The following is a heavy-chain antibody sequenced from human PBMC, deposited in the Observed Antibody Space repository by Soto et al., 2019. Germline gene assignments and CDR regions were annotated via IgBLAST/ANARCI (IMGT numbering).Heavy chain of an antibody. V-gene: IGHV1-69*02. CDR2: IIPILGIA. Sequence: QVQLVQSGAEVKKPGSSVKVSCKASGGTFSSYTISWVRQAPGQGLEWMGRIIPILGIANYAQKFQGRVTXTXDXXTSTAYMELSSLRSEDTAVYYCAKGDYGDYGWFDPWGQGTLVTVSS. CDR3: AKGDYGDYGWFDP. CDR1: GGTFSSYT. D-gene: IGHD4-17*01. J-gene: IGHJ5*02.